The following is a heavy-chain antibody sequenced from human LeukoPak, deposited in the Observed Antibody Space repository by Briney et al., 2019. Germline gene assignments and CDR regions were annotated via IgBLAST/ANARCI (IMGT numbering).Heavy chain of an antibody. CDR1: AGSVNSHY. Sequence: SETLSLTCAVSAGSVNSHYWGWIRQPPGKGLQWIGDIYYTGKNNYIPSLKSRVTISLDTSKDHLSLNLTSVLAADTAIYYCVRLDTGWNYFDYWGQGILVTVSS. J-gene: IGHJ4*02. V-gene: IGHV4-59*08. D-gene: IGHD6-19*01. CDR3: VRLDTGWNYFDY. CDR2: IYYTGKN.